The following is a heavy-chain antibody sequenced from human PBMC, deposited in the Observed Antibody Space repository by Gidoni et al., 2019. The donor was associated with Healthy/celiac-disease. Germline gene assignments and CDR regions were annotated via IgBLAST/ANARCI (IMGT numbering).Heavy chain of an antibody. J-gene: IGHJ3*02. V-gene: IGHV3-30-3*01. CDR2: ISYDGSNK. D-gene: IGHD2-15*01. CDR3: ARDLIPGGAFDI. Sequence: QVQLVESGGGVVQPGTSLRTSCAASGFPFSSYAMHWFRQAPGKGLEGVAVISYDGSNKYYADSVKGRFTISRDNSKNTLYLQMNSLRAEDTAVYYCARDLIPGGAFDIWGQGTMVTVSS. CDR1: GFPFSSYA.